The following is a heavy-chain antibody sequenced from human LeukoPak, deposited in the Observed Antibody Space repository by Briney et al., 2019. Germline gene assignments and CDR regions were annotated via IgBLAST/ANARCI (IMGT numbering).Heavy chain of an antibody. D-gene: IGHD6-19*01. CDR1: GGPFSSYA. Sequence: GSSVKVSFKASGGPFSSYAISWVRPAPGQGLEWMGGIIPIFGTANYAQKFQGRVTITADESTSTAYMELSSLRSEDTAVYYCAREEVAGHSHWGQGTLVTVSS. CDR3: AREEVAGHSH. CDR2: IIPIFGTA. J-gene: IGHJ4*02. V-gene: IGHV1-69*01.